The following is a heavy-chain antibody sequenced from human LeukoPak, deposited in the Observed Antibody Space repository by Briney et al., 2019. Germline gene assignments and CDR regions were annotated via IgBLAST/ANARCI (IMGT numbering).Heavy chain of an antibody. D-gene: IGHD3-22*01. Sequence: SETLSLTCTVSGGSISSGDYYWSWIRQPPGEGLEWIGEINHSGSTNYNPSLKGRVTISVDTSKNQFSLKLSSVTAADTAVYYCARVGHPGYYDSPLAFDIWGQGTMVTVSS. CDR3: ARVGHPGYYDSPLAFDI. V-gene: IGHV4-39*07. J-gene: IGHJ3*02. CDR2: INHSGST. CDR1: GGSISSGDYY.